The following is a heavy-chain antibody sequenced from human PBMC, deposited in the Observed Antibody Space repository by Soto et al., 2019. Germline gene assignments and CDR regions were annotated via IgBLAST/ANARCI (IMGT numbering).Heavy chain of an antibody. CDR3: ARVGCSSTSCYAWDNWFDP. Sequence: SDTLSLTCTVPGFSISSYYWSWIRQPPGKGLEWIGYIYYSGSTKYNPSLKSRVTISVDTSKNQFSLKLSSVTAADTAVYYCARVGCSSTSCYAWDNWFDPWGQGTLVTIS. J-gene: IGHJ5*02. CDR2: IYYSGST. CDR1: GFSISSYY. V-gene: IGHV4-59*01. D-gene: IGHD2-2*01.